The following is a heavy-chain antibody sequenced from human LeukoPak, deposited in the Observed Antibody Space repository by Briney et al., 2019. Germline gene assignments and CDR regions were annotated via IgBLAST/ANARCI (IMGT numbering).Heavy chain of an antibody. CDR1: GGSISSSNYY. Sequence: SETLSLTCTVSGGSISSSNYYWSWIRQPRGKGLEWIAFIYYSGSTNYNPSLRSRVTISVDTSKNQFSLKLSSVTAADTAVYYCARAPGVMTAFDYWGQGTLVTVSS. V-gene: IGHV4-61*01. J-gene: IGHJ4*02. CDR3: ARAPGVMTAFDY. CDR2: IYYSGST. D-gene: IGHD2-21*02.